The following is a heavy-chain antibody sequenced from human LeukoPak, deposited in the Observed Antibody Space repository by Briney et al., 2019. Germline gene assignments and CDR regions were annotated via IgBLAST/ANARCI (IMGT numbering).Heavy chain of an antibody. V-gene: IGHV1-3*01. Sequence: GASVKVSCKASGYTFTIYSMHWVRQAPGQGLEWMGWINAGNANTEYSQNFQGRVTITRDTSASTAYMELSSLRSEDTAIYYCARRGNTVVGFDYWGQGTLVTVSS. CDR1: GYTFTIYS. D-gene: IGHD2-21*01. CDR3: ARRGNTVVGFDY. J-gene: IGHJ4*02. CDR2: INAGNANT.